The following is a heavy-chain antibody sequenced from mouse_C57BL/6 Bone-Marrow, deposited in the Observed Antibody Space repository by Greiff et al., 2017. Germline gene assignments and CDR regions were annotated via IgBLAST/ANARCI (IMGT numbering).Heavy chain of an antibody. J-gene: IGHJ3*01. D-gene: IGHD2-4*01. CDR1: GFTFSSYG. V-gene: IGHV5-6*01. CDR3: AREGLRRGAY. CDR2: ISSGGSYT. Sequence: EVQGVESGGDLVKPGGSLKLSCAASGFTFSSYGMSWVRQTPDKRLEWVATISSGGSYTYYPDSVKGRFTISRDNAKNTLYLQMSSLKSEDTAMYYCAREGLRRGAYWGQGTLVTVSA.